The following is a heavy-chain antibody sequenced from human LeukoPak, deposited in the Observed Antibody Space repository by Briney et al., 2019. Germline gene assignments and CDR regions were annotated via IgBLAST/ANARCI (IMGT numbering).Heavy chain of an antibody. CDR1: GFTFGTYG. J-gene: IGHJ4*02. Sequence: GRSLRLSCAASGFTFGTYGMHWVRQSPGRGLEWVAVIWFDGTNKYYGDSVKGRFTISRDNSKNTLYLQMNCLRAEDTAVYYCARSGSTFSSSDYWGQGTLVTVSS. CDR2: IWFDGTNK. CDR3: ARSGSTFSSSDY. V-gene: IGHV3-33*01. D-gene: IGHD6-13*01.